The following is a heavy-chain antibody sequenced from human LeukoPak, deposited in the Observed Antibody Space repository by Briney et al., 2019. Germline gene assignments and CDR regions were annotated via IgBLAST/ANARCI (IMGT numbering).Heavy chain of an antibody. V-gene: IGHV1-69*13. CDR2: IIPIFGTA. CDR1: GYTFTAFY. Sequence: GASVKVSCKASGYTFTAFYMHWVRQAPGQGLEWMGGIIPIFGTANYAQKFQGRVTITADESTSTAYMELSSLRSEDTAVYYCARGRAYYDSSGSDWGQGTLVTVSS. CDR3: ARGRAYYDSSGSD. D-gene: IGHD3-22*01. J-gene: IGHJ4*02.